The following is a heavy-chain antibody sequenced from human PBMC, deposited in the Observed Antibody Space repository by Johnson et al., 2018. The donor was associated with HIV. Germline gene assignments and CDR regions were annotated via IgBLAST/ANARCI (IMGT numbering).Heavy chain of an antibody. Sequence: QVQLVESGGGLVQPGGSLRLSCAASGFTFSSYAMRWVRQAPGKGLEWVAVISYDGSNKYYADSVKGRFTISRDNSKNTLYLQMNSLRTEDTALYYCAKDKGVVILRGDAFDIWGQGTMVTVSS. J-gene: IGHJ3*02. CDR2: ISYDGSNK. D-gene: IGHD2-21*01. CDR1: GFTFSSYA. CDR3: AKDKGVVILRGDAFDI. V-gene: IGHV3-30*04.